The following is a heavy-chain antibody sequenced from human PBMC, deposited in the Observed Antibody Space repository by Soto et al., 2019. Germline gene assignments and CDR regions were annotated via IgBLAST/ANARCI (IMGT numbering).Heavy chain of an antibody. CDR3: ARDVLWFGELSWFDP. D-gene: IGHD3-10*01. Sequence: PSETLSLTCTVSGGSISSGDYYWIWIRQPPGKGLEWIGYIYYSGSTYYNPSLKSRVTISVDTSKNQFSLKLSSVTAADTAVYYCARDVLWFGELSWFDPWGQGTLVTVSS. J-gene: IGHJ5*02. CDR2: IYYSGST. V-gene: IGHV4-30-4*01. CDR1: GGSISSGDYY.